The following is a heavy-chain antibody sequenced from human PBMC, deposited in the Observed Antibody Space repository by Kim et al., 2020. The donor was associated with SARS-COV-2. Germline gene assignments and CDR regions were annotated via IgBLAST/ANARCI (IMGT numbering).Heavy chain of an antibody. CDR3: ATGRGYSGYEPFDY. J-gene: IGHJ4*02. D-gene: IGHD5-12*01. CDR2: FDPEDGET. V-gene: IGHV1-24*01. Sequence: ASVKVSCKVSGYTLTELSMHWVRQAPGKGLEWMGGFDPEDGETIYAQKFQGRVTMTEDTSTDTAYMELSSLRSEDTAVYYCATGRGYSGYEPFDYWGQGTLVTVSS. CDR1: GYTLTELS.